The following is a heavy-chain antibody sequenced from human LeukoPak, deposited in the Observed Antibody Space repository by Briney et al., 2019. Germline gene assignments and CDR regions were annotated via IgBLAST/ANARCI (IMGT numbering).Heavy chain of an antibody. Sequence: SETLSLTCTVSGTSVTDYYWSWIRRSPGKGLEWISYIHHSGNSDYNPSLRSRVTTSLDTSKNQFSLNLISVTAADTAVYYCTRGHWGLQSWSQGTLVTVSS. CDR1: GTSVTDYY. J-gene: IGHJ5*02. CDR3: TRGHWGLQS. D-gene: IGHD7-27*01. CDR2: IHHSGNS. V-gene: IGHV4-59*02.